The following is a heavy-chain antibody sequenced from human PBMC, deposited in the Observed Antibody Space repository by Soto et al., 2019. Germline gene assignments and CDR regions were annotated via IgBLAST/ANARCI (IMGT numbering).Heavy chain of an antibody. Sequence: DVQLLESGGHWVQPGGSLRLSCSASGFTLSSYAMSWVRQAPGKGLEWVSSISAGGDMTYNSDSVRGRFTISRDNSNNALFLQMHNLRIEDTALYYCARGDRGGSGSPVSYYYPGWDVWGQGATVTVSS. CDR3: ARGDRGGSGSPVSYYYPGWDV. V-gene: IGHV3-23*01. D-gene: IGHD3-10*01. CDR2: ISAGGDMT. CDR1: GFTLSSYA. J-gene: IGHJ6*02.